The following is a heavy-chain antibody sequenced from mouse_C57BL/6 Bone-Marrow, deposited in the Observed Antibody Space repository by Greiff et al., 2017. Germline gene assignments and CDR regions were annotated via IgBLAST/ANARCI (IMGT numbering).Heavy chain of an antibody. Sequence: EVKLMESGPVLVKPGASVKMSCKASGYTFTDYYMNWVKQSHGKSLEWIGVINPYNGGTSYNQKFKGKATLTVDKSSSTAYMELNSLTSEDSAVYYCARWPFFDYWGQGTTLTVSS. V-gene: IGHV1-19*01. CDR2: INPYNGGT. CDR3: ARWPFFDY. J-gene: IGHJ2*01. CDR1: GYTFTDYY.